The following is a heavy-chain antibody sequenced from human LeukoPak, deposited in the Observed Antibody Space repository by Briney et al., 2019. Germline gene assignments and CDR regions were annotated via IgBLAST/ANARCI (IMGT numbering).Heavy chain of an antibody. CDR3: AKDLGYSSSGTHFDY. D-gene: IGHD6-13*01. J-gene: IGHJ4*02. CDR1: GFTLSSYG. Sequence: GGSLRLSCAASGFTLSSYGMHWVRQAPGKGLEWVAFIRYDGSNKYYADSVKGRFAISRDNSKNTLYLQMNSLRAEDTAVYYCAKDLGYSSSGTHFDYWGQGTLVTVSS. V-gene: IGHV3-30*02. CDR2: IRYDGSNK.